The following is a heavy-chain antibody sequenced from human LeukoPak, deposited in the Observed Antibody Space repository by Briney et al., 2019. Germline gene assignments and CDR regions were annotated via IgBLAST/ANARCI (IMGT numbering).Heavy chain of an antibody. CDR2: INHSGST. CDR3: ARGSATMVRGEYFDY. J-gene: IGHJ4*02. CDR1: GGSFSGYY. D-gene: IGHD3-10*01. Sequence: PSETLSLTCAVYGGSFSGYYWSWIRQPPGKGLEWIGEINHSGSTNYNPSLKSRVTMSVDTSTNQFSLKLSSVTAEDTAVYYGARGSATMVRGEYFDYWGQGTLVTVSS. V-gene: IGHV4-34*01.